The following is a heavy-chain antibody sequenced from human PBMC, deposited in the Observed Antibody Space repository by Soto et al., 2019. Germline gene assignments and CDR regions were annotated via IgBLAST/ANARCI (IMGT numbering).Heavy chain of an antibody. CDR3: ASYIEGGGGRGY. J-gene: IGHJ4*02. CDR1: GVSITGYH. CDR2: THGSGIT. V-gene: IGHV4-59*01. Sequence: HVQLQESGPGLVKPSETLSLTCTVSGVSITGYHWSWIRQPPGKGLEWIGYTHGSGITNYNPSLQSRVTISVDTSKNHFSLKLSSVTASDTAVYYCASYIEGGGGRGYWGQGHLLTVSS. D-gene: IGHD1-26*01.